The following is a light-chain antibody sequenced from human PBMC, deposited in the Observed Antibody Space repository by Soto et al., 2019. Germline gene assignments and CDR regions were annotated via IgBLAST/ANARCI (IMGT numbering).Light chain of an antibody. J-gene: IGLJ3*02. CDR3: QTWGSGTWV. Sequence: QLVLTQSPSASASLVASVTLTCTLSSGHSSDAIAWHQQQPEKGPRYLMKLNSDGSHSKGDGIPDRFSGSSAGAERYLTGSGLQSEDEADCYCQTWGSGTWVFGGGTKLTVL. V-gene: IGLV4-69*01. CDR2: LNSDGSH. CDR1: SGHSSDA.